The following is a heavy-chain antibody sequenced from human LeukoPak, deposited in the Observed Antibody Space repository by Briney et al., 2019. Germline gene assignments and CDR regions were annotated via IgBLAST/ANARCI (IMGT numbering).Heavy chain of an antibody. CDR2: IYYSGST. J-gene: IGHJ4*02. CDR3: ARLSRGPIQLWYSFDY. D-gene: IGHD5-18*01. V-gene: IGHV4-59*08. Sequence: SETLSLTCTVSGGSVSSYYWSWIRQPPGKGLEWIGYIYYSGSTNYNPSLKSRVTISVDTSKNQFSLKLSSVTAADTAVYYCARLSRGPIQLWYSFDYWGQGTLVTVSS. CDR1: GGSVSSYY.